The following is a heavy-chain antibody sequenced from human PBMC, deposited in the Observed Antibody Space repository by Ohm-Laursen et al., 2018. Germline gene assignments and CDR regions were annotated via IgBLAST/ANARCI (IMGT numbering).Heavy chain of an antibody. CDR3: ASGYSYDYIVDY. V-gene: IGHV3-9*01. D-gene: IGHD5-18*01. CDR1: GFTFDDYA. CDR2: ISWNSGSI. Sequence: SLRLSCTASGFTFDDYAMHWVRQAPGKGLEWVSGISWNSGSIGYADSVKGRFTISRDNAKNSLYLQMNSLRAEDTAVYYCASGYSYDYIVDYWGQGTLVTVSS. J-gene: IGHJ4*02.